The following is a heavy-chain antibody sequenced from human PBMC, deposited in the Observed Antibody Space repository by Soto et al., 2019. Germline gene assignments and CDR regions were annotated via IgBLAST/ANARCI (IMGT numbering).Heavy chain of an antibody. Sequence: EVQLLESGGGLVQPGGSLRLSCAASGFTFSSYAMSWVRQAPGKGLEWVSAISGRGGSTYYADSVKGRFTISRDNSKNTLYLQMNSLRAEDTAVYYCAKDRELYLVVIAHWLFYWGQGTLVTVSS. J-gene: IGHJ4*02. CDR2: ISGRGGST. D-gene: IGHD2-21*01. CDR3: AKDRELYLVVIAHWLFY. CDR1: GFTFSSYA. V-gene: IGHV3-23*01.